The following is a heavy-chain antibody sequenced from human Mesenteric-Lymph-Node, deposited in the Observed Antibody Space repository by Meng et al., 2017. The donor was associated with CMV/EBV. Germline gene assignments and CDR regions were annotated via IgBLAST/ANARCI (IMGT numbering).Heavy chain of an antibody. Sequence: LSLTCAASGFTFSHYWMSWVRQAPGKGLEWVANIRQDGSEKYYVDSVKGRFTISRDNAKNSLYLQMNSLRAEDTAVYYCARDLGNCGGDCYWDWFDPWGQGTLVTVSS. J-gene: IGHJ5*02. D-gene: IGHD2-21*01. CDR2: IRQDGSEK. CDR3: ARDLGNCGGDCYWDWFDP. V-gene: IGHV3-7*01. CDR1: GFTFSHYW.